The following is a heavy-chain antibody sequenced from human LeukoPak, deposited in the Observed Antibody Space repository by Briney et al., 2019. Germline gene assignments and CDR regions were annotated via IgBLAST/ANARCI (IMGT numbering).Heavy chain of an antibody. J-gene: IGHJ3*02. V-gene: IGHV1-69*13. CDR3: AWPRYCSSTSCPDAFDI. Sequence: SVKVSCKASGGTFSSYAISWVRQAPGQGLEWMGGIIPIFGTANYAQKFQGRVTITADESTSTAYMELSSLRSEDTAVYYCAWPRYCSSTSCPDAFDIWGQGTMVTVSS. D-gene: IGHD2-2*01. CDR2: IIPIFGTA. CDR1: GGTFSSYA.